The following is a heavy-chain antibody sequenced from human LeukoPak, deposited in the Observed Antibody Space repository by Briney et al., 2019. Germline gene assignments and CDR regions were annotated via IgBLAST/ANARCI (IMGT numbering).Heavy chain of an antibody. CDR3: ARVHEEEGPGDYGEYYAEYFQL. CDR1: GFTFSSNW. J-gene: IGHJ1*01. CDR2: IKQDGSEK. Sequence: GGSLRLSCAASGFTFSSNWMSWVRQAPGKGLEWVANIKQDGSEKYYVDSVKGRFTISRDNAKNSLYLQMTSLRAEDTAVYYCARVHEEEGPGDYGEYYAEYFQLWGEGTLVTVSS. D-gene: IGHD4-17*01. V-gene: IGHV3-7*01.